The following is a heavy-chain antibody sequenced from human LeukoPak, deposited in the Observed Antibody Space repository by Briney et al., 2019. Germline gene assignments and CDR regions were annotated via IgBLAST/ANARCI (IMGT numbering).Heavy chain of an antibody. D-gene: IGHD1-26*01. CDR3: ARGVSSGSYYYYYGMDV. Sequence: SVKVSCKASGGTFSSYAISWVRQAPGQGLEWMGRIIPILGIANYAQKFQGRVTITADKSTSTAYMELSSLRSEDTAVYYCARGVSSGSYYYYYGMDVWGQGTTDTVSS. CDR2: IIPILGIA. V-gene: IGHV1-69*04. CDR1: GGTFSSYA. J-gene: IGHJ6*02.